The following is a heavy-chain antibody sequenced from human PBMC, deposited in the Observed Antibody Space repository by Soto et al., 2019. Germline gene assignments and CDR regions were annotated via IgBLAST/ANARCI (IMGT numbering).Heavy chain of an antibody. CDR1: GYTFTSYC. CDR3: ARKASDYYYGMDV. CDR2: ISAYNGNT. V-gene: IGHV1-18*04. J-gene: IGHJ6*01. Sequence: ASVKVSCKASGYTFTSYCMSWVRQAPGQGLEWMGWISAYNGNTNYAQKLQGRVTMTTDTSTSTAYMELRSLRSDDTAVYYCARKASDYYYGMDVWGQGTTVTVSS.